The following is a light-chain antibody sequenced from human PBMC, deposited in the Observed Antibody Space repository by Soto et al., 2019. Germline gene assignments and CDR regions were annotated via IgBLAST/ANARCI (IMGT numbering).Light chain of an antibody. CDR3: CSYTSSSTPYV. CDR1: SSDVGGHNF. Sequence: QSALTQPPSVSGSPGQSITISCTATSSDVGGHNFVSWYQQHPGKAPKLMIYDVSNRPSGVSNRFSGSKSGNTASLTISGLQAEDEADYYCCSYTSSSTPYVFGTGTKLTVL. V-gene: IGLV2-14*03. J-gene: IGLJ1*01. CDR2: DVS.